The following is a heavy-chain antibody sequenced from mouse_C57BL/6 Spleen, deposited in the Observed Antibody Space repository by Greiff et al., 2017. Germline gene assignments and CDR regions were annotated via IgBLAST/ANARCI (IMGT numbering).Heavy chain of an antibody. J-gene: IGHJ4*01. Sequence: VQLQESGPELVKPGASVKISCKASGYAFSGSWMNWVKQRPGKGLEWIGRIYPGDGDTNYNGKFKGKATLTADKSSSTAYMQLSSLTSEDSAVYFCGYDDAMDYWGQGTSVTVSS. CDR1: GYAFSGSW. CDR2: IYPGDGDT. D-gene: IGHD2-12*01. CDR3: GYDDAMDY. V-gene: IGHV1-82*01.